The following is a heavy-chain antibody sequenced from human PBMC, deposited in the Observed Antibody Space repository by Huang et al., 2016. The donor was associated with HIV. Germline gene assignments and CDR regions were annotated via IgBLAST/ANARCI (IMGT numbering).Heavy chain of an antibody. CDR2: IDPVGST. V-gene: IGHV3-13*01. Sequence: VQLVESGGGLVQPGGSLRLSCAASGFTFRKFYFHWFRQAPGKGLQWVSSIDPVGSTYYSDSVRGRFIISRQDDEIAFALEMNGLRGGDTAVYVCARAARYLGVFDIWGQGTGVTVSS. J-gene: IGHJ3*02. CDR3: ARAARYLGVFDI. D-gene: IGHD1-26*01. CDR1: GFTFRKFY.